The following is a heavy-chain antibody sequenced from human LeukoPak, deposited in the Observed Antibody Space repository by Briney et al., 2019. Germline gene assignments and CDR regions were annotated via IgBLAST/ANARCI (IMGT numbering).Heavy chain of an antibody. V-gene: IGHV1-2*02. J-gene: IGHJ4*02. CDR3: ARGKSGYSP. CDR2: INPYTGAA. D-gene: IGHD3-22*01. CDR1: GYTFTVNY. Sequence: AASVKVSCKASGYTFTVNYIHWVRQAPGQGLEWMGLINPYTGAANYTQNFQGRVTMTRDTSVSTAYMHLSGLRSDDTAVYYCARGKSGYSPWGQGTPVTVSS.